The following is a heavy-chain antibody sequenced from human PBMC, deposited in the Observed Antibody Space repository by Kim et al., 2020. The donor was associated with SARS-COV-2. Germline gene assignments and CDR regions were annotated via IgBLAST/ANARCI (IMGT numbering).Heavy chain of an antibody. CDR1: GDSISTDY. Sequence: SETLSLTCTVSGDSISTDYWSWIRQPPGKGLEWIGYFYNSGSGNYNPSLKCRVTISVDASKNQFSLSLTSLTAADTAVYYCARGGVGIGYWGQGTLVTVSS. CDR2: FYNSGSG. J-gene: IGHJ4*02. V-gene: IGHV4-59*12. CDR3: ARGGVGIGY. D-gene: IGHD1-26*01.